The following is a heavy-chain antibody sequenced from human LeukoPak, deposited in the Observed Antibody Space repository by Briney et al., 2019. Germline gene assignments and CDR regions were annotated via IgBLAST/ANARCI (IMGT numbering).Heavy chain of an antibody. V-gene: IGHV3-20*01. D-gene: IGHD3-22*01. CDR2: IYWSGGST. CDR3: ARDLNDSSGYYYPDAFDI. CDR1: GFTVDNND. Sequence: PGGSLRLSCAASGFTVDNNDMSWVRQAPGKGLEWVSGIYWSGGSTGYADSVKGRFTTSRDNAKNSLYLQMNSLRAEDTALYHCARDLNDSSGYYYPDAFDIWCQGTMVTVSS. J-gene: IGHJ3*02.